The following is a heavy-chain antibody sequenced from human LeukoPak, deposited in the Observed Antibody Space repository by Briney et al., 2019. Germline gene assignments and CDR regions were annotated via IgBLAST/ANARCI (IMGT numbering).Heavy chain of an antibody. CDR3: ARLLPSPDIESGHAFDI. D-gene: IGHD3-22*01. Sequence: ASVKVSCKASGYTFTGYYMHWVRQAPGQGLEWMGWINPNSGGTNYAQKFQGRVTMTTDTSTSTAYMELRSLRSDDTAVYYCARLLPSPDIESGHAFDIWGQGTMVTVSS. J-gene: IGHJ3*02. V-gene: IGHV1-2*02. CDR1: GYTFTGYY. CDR2: INPNSGGT.